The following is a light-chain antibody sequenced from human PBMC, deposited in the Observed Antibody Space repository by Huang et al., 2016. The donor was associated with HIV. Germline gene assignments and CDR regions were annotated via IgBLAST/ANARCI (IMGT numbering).Light chain of an antibody. CDR1: QSVSIY. CDR2: DAS. CDR3: QQRSNWPPWT. J-gene: IGKJ1*01. V-gene: IGKV3-11*01. Sequence: EIVLTQSPATLSLSPGERATRSCRASQSVSIYLAWYQHKPGQAPRLLIYDASNRATGIPARFSVSGSWTDFTLTISGLGPEDFAVYYCQQRSNWPPWTFGQGTKVEIK.